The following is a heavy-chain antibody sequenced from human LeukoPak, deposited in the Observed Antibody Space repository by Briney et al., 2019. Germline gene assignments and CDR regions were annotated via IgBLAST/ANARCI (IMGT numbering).Heavy chain of an antibody. Sequence: GASVKVSCKVSGYTLTELSMHWVRQAPGKGLEWMGGFDPEDGETIYAQKFQGRVTMTEDTSTGTAYMELSSLRSEDTAVYYCATGNYGDSYAFDIWGQGTMVTVSS. CDR3: ATGNYGDSYAFDI. CDR1: GYTLTELS. D-gene: IGHD4-17*01. J-gene: IGHJ3*02. CDR2: FDPEDGET. V-gene: IGHV1-24*01.